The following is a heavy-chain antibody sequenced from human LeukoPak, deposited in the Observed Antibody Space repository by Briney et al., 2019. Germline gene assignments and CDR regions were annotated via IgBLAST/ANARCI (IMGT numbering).Heavy chain of an antibody. D-gene: IGHD2-2*01. CDR3: ARDQGCTSTNCYSLFFHY. J-gene: IGHJ4*02. Sequence: RGSLRLSCSASGFTFTTDGMHCVRQAPRKGLEWGALIWYDGSNKYYADSVKCRFTISRDNYKKQMYLQMNSLRAEDTAVYYCARDQGCTSTNCYSLFFHYWGQGTLVTVYS. V-gene: IGHV3-30*02. CDR2: IWYDGSNK. CDR1: GFTFTTDG.